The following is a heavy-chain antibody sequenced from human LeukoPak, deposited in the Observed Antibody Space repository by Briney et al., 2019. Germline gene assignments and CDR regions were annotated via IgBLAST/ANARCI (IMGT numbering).Heavy chain of an antibody. CDR1: GFTFSSSW. V-gene: IGHV3-74*01. Sequence: GWSLRLSCVASGFTFSSSWMHWVRQAPGKGLVWVSRINTDGKTTTYADSVKGRFTISRDNTKNTLYLQMNSLNAEDTALYYCARDYPPYWGQGTLVTVSA. CDR3: ARDYPPY. J-gene: IGHJ4*02. CDR2: INTDGKTT.